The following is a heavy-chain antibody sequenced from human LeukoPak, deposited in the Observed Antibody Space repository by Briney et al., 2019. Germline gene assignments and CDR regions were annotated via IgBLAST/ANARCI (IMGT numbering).Heavy chain of an antibody. CDR3: ARVDYDSRGSYYDNWFDP. D-gene: IGHD3-22*01. CDR2: IYTSGSTTSVST. Sequence: SETLSLTCTVSGGSISSYYWSWIRQPAGKGLEWIGRIYTSGSTTSVSTNYNPSLKSRVTISVDTSKNQFSLRLSSVTAADTAVYYCARVDYDSRGSYYDNWFDPWGQGSLVTVSS. V-gene: IGHV4-4*07. J-gene: IGHJ5*02. CDR1: GGSISSYY.